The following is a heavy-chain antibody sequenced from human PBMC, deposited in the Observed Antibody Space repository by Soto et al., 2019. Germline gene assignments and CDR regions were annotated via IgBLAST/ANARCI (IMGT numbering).Heavy chain of an antibody. CDR2: IIPIFGTA. Sequence: ASVKVSCKASGGTFSSYAISWVRQAPGQGLEWMGGIIPIFGTANYAQKFQGRVTITADESTSTAYMELSSLRSEDTAVYYCARDKGIAVAGSQGFDPWGQGTLVTVA. J-gene: IGHJ5*02. V-gene: IGHV1-69*13. D-gene: IGHD6-19*01. CDR1: GGTFSSYA. CDR3: ARDKGIAVAGSQGFDP.